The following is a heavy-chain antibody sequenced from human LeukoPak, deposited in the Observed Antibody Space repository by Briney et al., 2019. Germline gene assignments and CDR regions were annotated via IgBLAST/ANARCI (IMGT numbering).Heavy chain of an antibody. D-gene: IGHD2-2*01. CDR1: GFTFSSYS. J-gene: IGHJ3*02. V-gene: IGHV3-21*01. CDR3: ARDRGIVVVPAALDAFDI. Sequence: GGSLRLSCAASGFTFSSYSMNWVRQAPGKGLEWVSSISSSSSYIYYADSVKGRFTISRDNAKNSLYLQMNSLRAEDTAVYYCARDRGIVVVPAALDAFDIWGQGTMVTVSS. CDR2: ISSSSSYI.